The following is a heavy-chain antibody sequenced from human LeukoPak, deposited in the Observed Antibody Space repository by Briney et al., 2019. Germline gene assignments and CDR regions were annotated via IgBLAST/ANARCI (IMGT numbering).Heavy chain of an antibody. D-gene: IGHD3-22*01. V-gene: IGHV3-74*01. CDR1: GFTFSSYW. J-gene: IGHJ5*02. CDR3: ARDAEMWGYYYDSSGYHWFDP. Sequence: PGGSLRLSCAASGFTFSSYWMHWVRQAPGKGLVWVSRINSDGSSTSYADSVKGRFTISRDNAKNTLYLQMNSQRAEDTAVYYCARDAEMWGYYYDSSGYHWFDPWGQGTLVTVSS. CDR2: INSDGSST.